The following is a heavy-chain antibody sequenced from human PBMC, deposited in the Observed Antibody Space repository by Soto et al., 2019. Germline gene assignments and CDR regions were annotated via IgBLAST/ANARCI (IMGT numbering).Heavy chain of an antibody. CDR3: AKGHSDSYYYFEY. J-gene: IGHJ4*02. CDR1: GFTCSFCA. CDR2: IRGSGGDT. Sequence: EVQLLESGGGLVQPGGSLRLSCAASGFTCSFCAMNWVRQAPGKWLEWVSSIRGSGGDTYYADSVKGRFTISRDYSKNTLHLQMNSLRVEDTAVYYCAKGHSDSYYYFEYWGQGTLVTVSS. D-gene: IGHD3-22*01. V-gene: IGHV3-23*01.